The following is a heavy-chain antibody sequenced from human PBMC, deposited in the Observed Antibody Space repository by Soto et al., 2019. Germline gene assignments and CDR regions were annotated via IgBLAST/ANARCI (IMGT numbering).Heavy chain of an antibody. J-gene: IGHJ5*02. D-gene: IGHD2-2*01. CDR3: AKTTLLVPAATWFDP. V-gene: IGHV4-59*01. CDR1: GGSISSYY. CDR2: IYYSGST. Sequence: PSETLSLTCTVSGGSISSYYWSWIRQPPGKGLEWIGYIYYSGSTNYNPSLKSRVTISVDTSKNQFSLKLSSVTAADTAVYYCAKTTLLVPAATWFDPWGQGTLVTVSS.